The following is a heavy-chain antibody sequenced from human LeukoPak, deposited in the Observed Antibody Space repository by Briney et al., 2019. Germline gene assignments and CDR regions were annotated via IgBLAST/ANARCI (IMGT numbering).Heavy chain of an antibody. Sequence: SETLSLTCAVYGGSFSGYYWSWIRQPPGRGLEWIGEINHSGTTNYNPSLKSRVTISVDTSKNQFSLKLSSVTAADTAVYYCARHYFGPSTYYYDSSGLKGYYMDVWGKGTTVTISS. CDR2: INHSGTT. CDR3: ARHYFGPSTYYYDSSGLKGYYMDV. J-gene: IGHJ6*03. CDR1: GGSFSGYY. V-gene: IGHV4-34*01. D-gene: IGHD3-22*01.